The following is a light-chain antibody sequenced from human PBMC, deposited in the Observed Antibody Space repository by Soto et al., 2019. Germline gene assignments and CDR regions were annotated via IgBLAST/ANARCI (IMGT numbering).Light chain of an antibody. CDR2: GAS. Sequence: EIVLTQSPATLSLSPGERATLSCRASQSVSSSFLSWYQQKPGQAPRLLIYGASIRATGIPARFSGSGSGTEFTLTISSLQSEDFAVYYCQQYNNWPPVITFGQGTRLEIK. V-gene: IGKV3D-7*01. CDR1: QSVSSSF. J-gene: IGKJ5*01. CDR3: QQYNNWPPVIT.